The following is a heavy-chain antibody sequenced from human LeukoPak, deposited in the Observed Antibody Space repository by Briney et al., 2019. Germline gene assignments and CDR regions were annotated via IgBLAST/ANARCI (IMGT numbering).Heavy chain of an antibody. CDR2: IYAGDSDT. D-gene: IGHD1-26*01. CDR3: ARSTGSPWAFDI. J-gene: IGHJ3*02. Sequence: HGESLKISCKDSPYYFINFWIGWVRQMSGKGLELMGIIYAGDSDTRYSPSFQGQVTISVDKSISTAYLHWSSLKGSDTAIYYCARSTGSPWAFDIWGQGTMVTVSS. CDR1: PYYFINFW. V-gene: IGHV5-51*01.